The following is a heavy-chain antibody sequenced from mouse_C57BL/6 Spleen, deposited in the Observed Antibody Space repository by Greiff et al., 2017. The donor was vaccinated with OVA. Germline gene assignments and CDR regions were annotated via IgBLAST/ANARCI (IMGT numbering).Heavy chain of an antibody. CDR1: GYTFTDYY. CDR3: ERSKYGNPAWFAY. Sequence: EVQLQQSGPELVKPGASVKIPCKASGYTFTDYYMDWVKQSHGKSLEWIGDINPNNGGTIYNQKFKGKATLTVDKSSSTAYLELRSLTSEDTAVDYGERSKYGNPAWFAYWGQGTLVTVSA. D-gene: IGHD2-1*01. CDR2: INPNNGGT. V-gene: IGHV1-18*01. J-gene: IGHJ3*01.